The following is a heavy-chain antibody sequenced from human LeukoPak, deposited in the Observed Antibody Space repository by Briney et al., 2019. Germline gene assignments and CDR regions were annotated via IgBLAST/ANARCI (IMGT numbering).Heavy chain of an antibody. CDR1: GGSISSGSYY. J-gene: IGHJ6*03. CDR3: ASGSYYYYYYMDV. CDR2: IYTSGST. D-gene: IGHD1-26*01. V-gene: IGHV4-61*02. Sequence: SETLSLTCTVSGGSISSGSYYWSWIRQPAGKGLEWIGRIYTSGSTNYNPSLKSRVTISVDTSKNQFSLKLSSVTAADTAAYYCASGSYYYYYYMDVWGKGTTVTISS.